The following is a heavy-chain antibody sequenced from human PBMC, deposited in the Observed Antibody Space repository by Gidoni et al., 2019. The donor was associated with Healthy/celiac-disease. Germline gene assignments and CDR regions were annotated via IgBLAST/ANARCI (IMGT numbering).Heavy chain of an antibody. Sequence: QVQLQQSGPGLVKPSQTLSLTCAISGASVSSNSAAWNSIRQSPSRGLEWLGRTYYRSKWYNDYAVSVKSRITINPDTSKNQFSLQLNSVTPEDTAVYYCARQGIAVAGTAFDPWGQGTLVTVSS. CDR1: GASVSSNSAA. D-gene: IGHD6-19*01. CDR2: TYYRSKWYN. CDR3: ARQGIAVAGTAFDP. V-gene: IGHV6-1*01. J-gene: IGHJ5*02.